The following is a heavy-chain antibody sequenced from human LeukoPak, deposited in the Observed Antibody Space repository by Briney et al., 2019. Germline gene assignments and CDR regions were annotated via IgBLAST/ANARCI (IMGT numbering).Heavy chain of an antibody. CDR1: GFTFSSYA. V-gene: IGHV3-23*01. J-gene: IGHJ4*02. CDR3: AGGENWQQLVHF. D-gene: IGHD6-13*01. Sequence: GGSLRLSCAASGFTFSSYAMRWVRQAPGKGLEWVSAISCSGGSTYYADSVKGRFTISRDNSKNTLYLQMNSLRAEDTAVYYCAGGENWQQLVHFWGQGTLVTVSS. CDR2: ISCSGGST.